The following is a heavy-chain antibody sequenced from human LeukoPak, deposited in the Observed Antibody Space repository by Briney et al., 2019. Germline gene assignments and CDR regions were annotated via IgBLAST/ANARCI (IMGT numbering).Heavy chain of an antibody. J-gene: IGHJ5*02. V-gene: IGHV4-59*12. D-gene: IGHD2-15*01. CDR3: ARDAAQYCAGGSCYYGKWFDP. Sequence: SETLSLTCTVSGGSISSYYWSWIRQPPGKGLEWIGYIYYSGSTNYNPSLKSRVTISVDTSKNQFSLNLGSVTAADTAVYYCARDAAQYCAGGSCYYGKWFDPWGQGTLATVSS. CDR1: GGSISSYY. CDR2: IYYSGST.